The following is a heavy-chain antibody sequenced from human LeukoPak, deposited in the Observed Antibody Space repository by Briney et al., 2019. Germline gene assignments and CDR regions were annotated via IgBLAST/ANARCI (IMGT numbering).Heavy chain of an antibody. Sequence: GASVKVSCKASGYTFTGYYMHWVRQAPGQGLEWMGWINPNSGGTNYAQKFQGRVTVTRDTSISTAYMELSRLRSDDTAVYYCARDREYQLLYRDYYYYMDVWGKGTTVTISS. V-gene: IGHV1-2*02. CDR2: INPNSGGT. CDR1: GYTFTGYY. D-gene: IGHD2-2*02. J-gene: IGHJ6*03. CDR3: ARDREYQLLYRDYYYYMDV.